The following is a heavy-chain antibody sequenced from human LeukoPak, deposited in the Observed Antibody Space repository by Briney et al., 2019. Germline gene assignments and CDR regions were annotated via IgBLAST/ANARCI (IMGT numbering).Heavy chain of an antibody. V-gene: IGHV4-4*07. Sequence: SETLSLTCTVSGSSVGSYYWTWIRQPAGKPMEWLGRISGTGTTNYNPSLKSRLTMSVDTSKNQFSLRLTSVTAADTAVYYCARGARGSSYAFDIWGQGSRVIVSS. CDR1: GSSVGSYY. D-gene: IGHD2-2*01. J-gene: IGHJ3*02. CDR3: ARGARGSSYAFDI. CDR2: ISGTGTT.